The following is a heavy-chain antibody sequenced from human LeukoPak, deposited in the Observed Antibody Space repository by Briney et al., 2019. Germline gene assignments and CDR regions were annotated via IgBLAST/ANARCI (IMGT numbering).Heavy chain of an antibody. Sequence: GGSLRLSCAASGFTFSSYWMSWVRQAPGKGLEWVANIKQDGSEKYYVDSVKGRFTISRDNAKNSLYLQMNSLRAEDTAVYYCARAHLGELPNRSLGISYWGQGTLVTVSS. J-gene: IGHJ4*02. CDR1: GFTFSSYW. D-gene: IGHD3-16*01. V-gene: IGHV3-7*01. CDR2: IKQDGSEK. CDR3: ARAHLGELPNRSLGISY.